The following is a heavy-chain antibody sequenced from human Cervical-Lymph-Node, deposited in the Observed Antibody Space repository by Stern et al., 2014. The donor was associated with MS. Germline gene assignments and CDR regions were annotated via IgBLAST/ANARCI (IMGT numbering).Heavy chain of an antibody. J-gene: IGHJ6*02. CDR1: GGSISSGTYY. CDR2: LYSSGST. CDR3: ARGGYDLLTAYNYYHYGMDV. Sequence: QVQLQESGPGLVKPSQTLSLTCTVSGGSISSGTYYWSWIRQPAGKGLEWIGRLYSSGSTNYSPSLRSRVTLSVDTPKKQHSLKLSSVTAADTAVYYCARGGYDLLTAYNYYHYGMDVWGQGTTVTVSS. D-gene: IGHD3-9*01. V-gene: IGHV4-61*02.